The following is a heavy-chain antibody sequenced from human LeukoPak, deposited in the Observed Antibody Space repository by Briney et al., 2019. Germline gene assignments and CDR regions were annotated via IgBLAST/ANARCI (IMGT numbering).Heavy chain of an antibody. CDR2: IRSTANSYTT. CDR3: TGLLGDYVSNFDY. V-gene: IGHV3-73*01. CDR1: GFTFSGSA. J-gene: IGHJ4*02. Sequence: HSGGSLRLSCAASGFTFSGSAIHWVRQASGKGLEWVGRIRSTANSYTTAYAASVKGRFTISRDDPKNMAYLQMNSLETEDTAVYYCTGLLGDYVSNFDYWGQGTLVTVSS. D-gene: IGHD4-17*01.